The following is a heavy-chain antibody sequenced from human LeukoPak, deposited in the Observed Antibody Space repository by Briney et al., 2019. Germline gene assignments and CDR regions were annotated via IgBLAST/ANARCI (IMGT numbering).Heavy chain of an antibody. V-gene: IGHV3-53*01. J-gene: IGHJ5*02. CDR1: GFTVSSNY. Sequence: GGSLRLSCAASGFTVSSNYMSWVRQAPGKGLEWVSVIYSGGSTYYADSVKGRFTISRDNSKNTLYLQMNSLRAEDTAVYYCARARSTMVQSYWFDPWGQGTLVTVSS. CDR3: ARARSTMVQSYWFDP. CDR2: IYSGGST. D-gene: IGHD3-10*01.